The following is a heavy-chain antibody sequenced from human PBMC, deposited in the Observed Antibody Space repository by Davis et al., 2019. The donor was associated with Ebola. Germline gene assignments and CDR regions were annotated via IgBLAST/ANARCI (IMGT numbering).Heavy chain of an antibody. J-gene: IGHJ5*02. D-gene: IGHD6-6*01. Sequence: GESLKISCAASGFPFSSYGFHWVRQAPGKGLEWVAFIRPDGGDKYYTDSVKGRFTISRDNSKNTLYLQMNSLRAEDTAVYYCARGPYSSSSNNWFDPWGQGTLVTVSS. V-gene: IGHV3-30*02. CDR3: ARGPYSSSSNNWFDP. CDR2: IRPDGGDK. CDR1: GFPFSSYG.